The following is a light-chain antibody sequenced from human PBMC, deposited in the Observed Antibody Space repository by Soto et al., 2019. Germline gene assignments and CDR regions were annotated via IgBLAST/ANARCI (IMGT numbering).Light chain of an antibody. CDR2: DVS. CDR1: SSDVGGYNY. Sequence: QSALSQPASVSGSPGQSITISCTGTSSDVGGYNYVSWYQQHPGKAPKLMIYDVSNRTSGVSNRFPGSKSGNTASLTISGRQAEDEADYYCSSYTSSSTLYVFGTGTKLAAL. CDR3: SSYTSSSTLYV. J-gene: IGLJ1*01. V-gene: IGLV2-14*01.